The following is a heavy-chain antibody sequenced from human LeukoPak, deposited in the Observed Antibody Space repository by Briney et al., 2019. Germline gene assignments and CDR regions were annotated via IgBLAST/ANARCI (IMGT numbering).Heavy chain of an antibody. Sequence: GGSLRLSCAASGFTFSNAWMSWVRQAPGKGLEWVGRITSKTDIGTTDYAAPVKGRFTISRDDSKNTLYLQMSSLKTEDTAVYYCSTVWIQLWSDFDYWGQGTLVTVSS. D-gene: IGHD5-18*01. CDR3: STVWIQLWSDFDY. CDR1: GFTFSNAW. V-gene: IGHV3-15*01. CDR2: ITSKTDIGTT. J-gene: IGHJ4*02.